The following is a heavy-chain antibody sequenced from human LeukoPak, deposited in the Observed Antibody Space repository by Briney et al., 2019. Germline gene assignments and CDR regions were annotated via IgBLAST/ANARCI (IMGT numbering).Heavy chain of an antibody. Sequence: GGSLRLSCAAPGFTFSSYAMSWVRQAPGKGLEWVSAISGSGGSTYYADSVKGRFTISRDNSKNTLYLQMNSLRAEDTAVYYCAKAYYGSGSYYPDYWGQGTLVTVSS. D-gene: IGHD3-10*01. CDR1: GFTFSSYA. CDR3: AKAYYGSGSYYPDY. CDR2: ISGSGGST. J-gene: IGHJ4*02. V-gene: IGHV3-23*01.